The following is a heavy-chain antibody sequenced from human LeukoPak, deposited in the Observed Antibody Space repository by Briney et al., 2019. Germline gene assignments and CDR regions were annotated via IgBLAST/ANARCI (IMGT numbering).Heavy chain of an antibody. Sequence: GGSLRLSCAASGFTFSSYAMHWVRQAPGKGLEYVSAISSNGGSTYYANSVKGRFTISRDNSKNTLYLQMGSLRAEDMAVYYCARDRGYREYSSSNLAFDIWGQGTMVTVSS. CDR3: ARDRGYREYSSSNLAFDI. CDR1: GFTFSSYA. D-gene: IGHD6-13*01. V-gene: IGHV3-64*01. CDR2: ISSNGGST. J-gene: IGHJ3*02.